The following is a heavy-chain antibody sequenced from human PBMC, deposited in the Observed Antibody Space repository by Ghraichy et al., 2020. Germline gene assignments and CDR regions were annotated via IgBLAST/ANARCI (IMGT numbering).Heavy chain of an antibody. Sequence: LSLTCAASGFSFSSFAGGWVRQAPGKGLEWVSFISDTGGSTYYADSVKGRFTISRDSSKNTMYLQMNSLRAEDTAVYYCGKGPYCSGGSCYPHDNWFDPWGQGTLVTVSS. D-gene: IGHD2-15*01. V-gene: IGHV3-23*01. CDR2: ISDTGGST. J-gene: IGHJ5*02. CDR3: GKGPYCSGGSCYPHDNWFDP. CDR1: GFSFSSFA.